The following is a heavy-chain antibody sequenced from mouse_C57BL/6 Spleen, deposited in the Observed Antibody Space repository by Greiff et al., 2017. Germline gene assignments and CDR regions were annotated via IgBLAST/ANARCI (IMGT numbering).Heavy chain of an antibody. CDR3: ARDGGNYVAMDY. J-gene: IGHJ4*01. D-gene: IGHD2-1*01. CDR1: GYSITSGYY. Sequence: ESGPGLVKPSQSLSLTCSVTGYSITSGYYWNWIRQFPGNKLEWMGYISYDGSNNYNPSLKNRISITRDTSKNQFFLKLNSVTTEDTATYYCARDGGNYVAMDYWGQGTSVTVSS. V-gene: IGHV3-6*01. CDR2: ISYDGSN.